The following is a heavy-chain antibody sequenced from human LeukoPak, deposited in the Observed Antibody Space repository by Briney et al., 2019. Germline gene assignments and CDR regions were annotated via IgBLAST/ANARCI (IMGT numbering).Heavy chain of an antibody. CDR3: ARDTRFLEWLDAFDI. CDR1: GGSISSGSYY. CDR2: IYTSGST. D-gene: IGHD3-3*01. J-gene: IGHJ3*02. Sequence: SQTLSLTCTVSGGSISSGSYYWSWIRQPAGKGLEWIGRIYTSGSTNYNPSLKSRVTISVDTSKNQFSLKLSSVTAADTAVYYCARDTRFLEWLDAFDIWGQGTMVTVPS. V-gene: IGHV4-61*02.